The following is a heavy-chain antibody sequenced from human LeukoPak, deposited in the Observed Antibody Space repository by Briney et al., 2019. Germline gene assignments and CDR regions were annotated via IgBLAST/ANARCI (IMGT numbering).Heavy chain of an antibody. Sequence: GGSLRLSCAASGFTLSSYAMSWVRQAPGKGLEWVGFIRSKAYGGTTEYAASVQGRFTISRDDSKSIAYLQMNSLKTEDTAFYFCARGPILLWIHNGMDVWGQGTTVTVSS. CDR3: ARGPILLWIHNGMDV. V-gene: IGHV3-49*04. D-gene: IGHD5-18*01. CDR1: GFTLSSYA. CDR2: IRSKAYGGTT. J-gene: IGHJ6*02.